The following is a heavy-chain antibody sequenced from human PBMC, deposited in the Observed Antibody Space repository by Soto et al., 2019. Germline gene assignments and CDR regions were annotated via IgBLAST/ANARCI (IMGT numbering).Heavy chain of an antibody. D-gene: IGHD5-12*01. CDR2: IYYSGRT. Sequence: QVQLQESGPGLVQPSQTLSLTCTVSGGSISSGGYYWSWIRQHPGEGLEWIGYIYYSGRTYYNPSLKSRITISVDTSKNQFSLKLSSVTAADTAVYYCARAYDRLFDPWGQGTLVTVSS. CDR3: ARAYDRLFDP. CDR1: GGSISSGGYY. V-gene: IGHV4-31*03. J-gene: IGHJ5*02.